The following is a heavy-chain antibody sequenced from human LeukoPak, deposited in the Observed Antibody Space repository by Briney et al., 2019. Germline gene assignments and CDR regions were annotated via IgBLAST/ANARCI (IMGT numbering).Heavy chain of an antibody. J-gene: IGHJ4*02. Sequence: GEAPQIPSYGSCYSFTSYWIAWGRQLPAKGLVWLGIIFPGDCDTRYSPSFQGQFTISTDKSINTTYLQWSSLKASDTAMYYCARLAVSAGSGSFDYWGQGTLVTVSS. CDR1: CYSFTSYW. CDR2: IFPGDCDT. V-gene: IGHV5-51*01. CDR3: ARLAVSAGSGSFDY. D-gene: IGHD5-12*01.